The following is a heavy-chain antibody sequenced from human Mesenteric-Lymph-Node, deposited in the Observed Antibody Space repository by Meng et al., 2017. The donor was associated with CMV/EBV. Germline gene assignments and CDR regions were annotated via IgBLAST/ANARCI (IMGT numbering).Heavy chain of an antibody. V-gene: IGHV4-39*07. CDR1: GGSISSSSYY. J-gene: IGHJ4*02. CDR3: ARDHIVLPPGLFDH. D-gene: IGHD2-21*01. Sequence: GSLRLSCTVSGGSISSSSYYWGWIRQPPGKGLEWIGTIHHSGNTYYNPSLKSRVIISVDTSKNQFFLKLTSVTAADTAIYYCARDHIVLPPGLFDHWGQGMLVTVSS. CDR2: IHHSGNT.